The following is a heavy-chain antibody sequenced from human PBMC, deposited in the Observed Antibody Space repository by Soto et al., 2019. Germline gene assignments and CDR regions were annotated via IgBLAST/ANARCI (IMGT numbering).Heavy chain of an antibody. V-gene: IGHV4-39*01. J-gene: IGHJ4*02. CDR1: GGSISSSSYY. Sequence: SETLSLTCTVSGGSISSSSYYWGWIRQPPGKGLEWIGSIYYCGSTYYNPSLKSRVTISVDTSKNQFSLKLSSVTAADTAVYYCANPGIAVAGPGDYWGQGTLVTVSS. CDR3: ANPGIAVAGPGDY. CDR2: IYYCGST. D-gene: IGHD6-19*01.